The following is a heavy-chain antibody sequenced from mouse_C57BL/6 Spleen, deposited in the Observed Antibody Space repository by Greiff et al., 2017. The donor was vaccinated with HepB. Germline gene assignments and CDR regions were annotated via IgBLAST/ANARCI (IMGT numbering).Heavy chain of an antibody. Sequence: QVQLQQSGAELVRPGTSVKVSCKASGYAFTNYLIEWVKQRPGQGLEWIGVINPGSGGTNYNEKFKGKATLTADKSSSTAYMQLSSLTSEDSAVYFCARGMNMRIIGEYVLYGNYEDYAMDYWGQGTSVTVSS. CDR1: GYAFTNYL. V-gene: IGHV1-54*01. CDR3: ARGMNMRIIGEYVLYGNYEDYAMDY. J-gene: IGHJ4*01. CDR2: INPGSGGT. D-gene: IGHD2-10*02.